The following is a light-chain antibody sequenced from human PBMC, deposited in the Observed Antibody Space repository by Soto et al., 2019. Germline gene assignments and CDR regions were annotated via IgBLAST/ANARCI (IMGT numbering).Light chain of an antibody. CDR1: QSISSY. CDR3: QQSYSTPHT. Sequence: DIQMTQSPSSLSASVGDRVTITCRASQSISSYLNWYQQKPGKAPKLLIYAASSLQSGVPSRFSGSGSGTDFTLTISSLQPEDFATYYCQQSYSTPHTFGQGTKVHIK. J-gene: IGKJ2*01. V-gene: IGKV1-39*01. CDR2: AAS.